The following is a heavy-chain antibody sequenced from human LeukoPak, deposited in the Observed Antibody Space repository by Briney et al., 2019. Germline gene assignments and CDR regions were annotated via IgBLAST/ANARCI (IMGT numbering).Heavy chain of an antibody. CDR1: GFTFSSYA. D-gene: IGHD3-10*01. CDR2: ISYDGSNK. CDR3: AKGGELTSYYFDY. J-gene: IGHJ4*02. Sequence: PGGSLRLSCAASGFTFSSYAMHWVRQAPGKGLERVAVISYDGSNKYYADSVKGRFTISRDNSKNTLYLQMNSLRAEDTAVYYCAKGGELTSYYFDYWGQGTLVTVSS. V-gene: IGHV3-30*04.